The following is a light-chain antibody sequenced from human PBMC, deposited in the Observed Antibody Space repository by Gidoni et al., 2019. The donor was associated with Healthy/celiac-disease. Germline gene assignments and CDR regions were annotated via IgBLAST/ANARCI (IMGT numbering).Light chain of an antibody. V-gene: IGKV1-39*01. Sequence: DIQMTQSPSSLSASVGDRVTITCRASQSISSYLNWYQQKPGKAPKLLIYAASSLQSGVPSRFSGSGSGTYFTLTISSLQPEDFATFYCPQSYSTPATFGQGTKVEIK. J-gene: IGKJ1*01. CDR2: AAS. CDR1: QSISSY. CDR3: PQSYSTPAT.